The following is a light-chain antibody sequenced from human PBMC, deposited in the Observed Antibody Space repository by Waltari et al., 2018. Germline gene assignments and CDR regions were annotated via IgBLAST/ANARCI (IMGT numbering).Light chain of an antibody. CDR2: LNSDGSH. V-gene: IGLV4-69*01. Sequence: QLVLTQSPSASASRGASVKLTCTLSSGHSSYAIAWHQQQPEKGPRYLMKLNSDGSHSKGDGFPVRFSGSSSGAERYLTISSLQSEDEADYYCQTWGTGIRVFGGGTKLTVL. CDR3: QTWGTGIRV. CDR1: SGHSSYA. J-gene: IGLJ3*02.